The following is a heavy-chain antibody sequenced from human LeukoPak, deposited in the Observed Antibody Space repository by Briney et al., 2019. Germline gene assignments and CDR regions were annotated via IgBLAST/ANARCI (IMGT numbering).Heavy chain of an antibody. CDR3: ARGAPIPGYSSGWYFSDYYYMDV. CDR2: IIPIFGTA. Sequence: VASVKVSCKASGGTFSSYAISWVRQAPGQGLEWMGGIIPIFGTANYAQKFQGRVTITADESTSTAYMELSSLRSEDTAVYYCARGAPIPGYSSGWYFSDYYYMDVWGKGTTVTISS. V-gene: IGHV1-69*13. J-gene: IGHJ6*03. CDR1: GGTFSSYA. D-gene: IGHD6-13*01.